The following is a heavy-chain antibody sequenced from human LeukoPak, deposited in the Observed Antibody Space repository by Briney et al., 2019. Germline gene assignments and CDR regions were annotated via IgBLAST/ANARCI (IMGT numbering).Heavy chain of an antibody. CDR3: ARDRPLQLERSGGYYYYYGMDV. Sequence: PSETLSLTCTVSGGSISSSSYYWGWIRQPPGKGLEWIGSIYYSGSTYYNPSLKSRVTISVDTSKNQFSLKLSSVTAADTAVYYCARDRPLQLERSGGYYYYYGMDVWGQGTTVTVSS. CDR2: IYYSGST. J-gene: IGHJ6*02. CDR1: GGSISSSSYY. V-gene: IGHV4-39*02. D-gene: IGHD1-1*01.